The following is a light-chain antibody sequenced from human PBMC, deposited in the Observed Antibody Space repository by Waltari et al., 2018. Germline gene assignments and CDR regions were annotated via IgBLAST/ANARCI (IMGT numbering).Light chain of an antibody. CDR2: SKI. CDR3: LLYYGGAWV. J-gene: IGLJ3*02. CDR1: TGAATNNFN. V-gene: IGLV7-43*01. Sequence: QTVVTQEPSLTVSPGGTVTLTCGSSTGAATNNFNPNWFQQKPGQAPRELIYSKIKQHSWTPARFAGSLLGGKAALTLSGVQPEDEAEYYCLLYYGGAWVFGGGTKLTVL.